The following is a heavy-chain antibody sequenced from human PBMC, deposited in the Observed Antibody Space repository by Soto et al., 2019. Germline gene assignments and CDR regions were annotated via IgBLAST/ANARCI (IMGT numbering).Heavy chain of an antibody. CDR2: INPSGGST. Sequence: SVQVSCKASGYTFTSYYMHWVRQAPGQGLEWMGIINPSGGSTSYAQKFQGRVTMTRDTSTSTVYMELSSLRSEDTAVYYCARDYYDSSGYYGFDEWGQGTRVTVSS. D-gene: IGHD3-22*01. CDR1: GYTFTSYY. V-gene: IGHV1-46*01. J-gene: IGHJ4*02. CDR3: ARDYYDSSGYYGFDE.